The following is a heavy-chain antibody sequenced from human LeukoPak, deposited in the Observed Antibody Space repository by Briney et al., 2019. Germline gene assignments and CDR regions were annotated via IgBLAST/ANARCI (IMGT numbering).Heavy chain of an antibody. CDR1: GYTFTSYG. J-gene: IGHJ4*02. Sequence: ASVKVSCKASGYTFTSYGISWVRQAPGQGLEWMGWINTNTGNPTYAQGFTGRFVFSLDTSVSTAYLQISSLKAEDTAVYYCARQYYYDSSGYQPMFDYWGQGTLVTVSS. V-gene: IGHV7-4-1*02. CDR3: ARQYYYDSSGYQPMFDY. D-gene: IGHD3-22*01. CDR2: INTNTGNP.